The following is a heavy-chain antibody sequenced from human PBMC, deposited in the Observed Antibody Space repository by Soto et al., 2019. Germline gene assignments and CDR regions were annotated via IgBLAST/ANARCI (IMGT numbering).Heavy chain of an antibody. CDR3: AAPFTVDDAFDI. CDR2: IYYSGST. Sequence: PSETLSLTCPVSGGSISSYYWSWIRQPPGKGLEWIGYIYYSGSTNYNPSLKSRVTISVDTSKNQFSLKLSSVTAADTAVYYCAAPFTVDDAFDIWGQGTMVTVSS. J-gene: IGHJ3*02. CDR1: GGSISSYY. D-gene: IGHD3-16*01. V-gene: IGHV4-59*08.